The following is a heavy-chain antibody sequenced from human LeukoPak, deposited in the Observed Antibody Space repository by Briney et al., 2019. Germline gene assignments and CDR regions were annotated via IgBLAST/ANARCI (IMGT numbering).Heavy chain of an antibody. D-gene: IGHD3-22*01. Sequence: GGSLRLSCAASGFTVSSNYMSWVRQAPGKGLEWVSVIYSGGSTYYADSVKGRFTISRHNSKNTLYLQMNSLRAEDTAVYYCAKVLYPNYYDSSGYYYSFDYWGQGTLVTVSS. J-gene: IGHJ4*02. CDR3: AKVLYPNYYDSSGYYYSFDY. CDR2: IYSGGST. CDR1: GFTVSSNY. V-gene: IGHV3-53*01.